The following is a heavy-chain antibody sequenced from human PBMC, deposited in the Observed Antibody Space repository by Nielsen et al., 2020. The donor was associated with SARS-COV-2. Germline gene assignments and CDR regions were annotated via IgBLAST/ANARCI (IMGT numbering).Heavy chain of an antibody. D-gene: IGHD2-2*02. J-gene: IGHJ6*02. V-gene: IGHV3-11*06. Sequence: GGSLRLSCAASGFTFSDYYMSWIRQAPGKGLEWVSYISSSSSYTNYADSVKGRFTISRDNAKNSLYLQMNSLRAEDTAVYYCARDLVCSSTSCYSYGMDVWGQGTTVTVSS. CDR1: GFTFSDYY. CDR3: ARDLVCSSTSCYSYGMDV. CDR2: ISSSSSYT.